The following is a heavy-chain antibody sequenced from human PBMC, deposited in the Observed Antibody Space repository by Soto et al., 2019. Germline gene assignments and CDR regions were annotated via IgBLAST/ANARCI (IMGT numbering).Heavy chain of an antibody. D-gene: IGHD1-1*01. J-gene: IGHJ4*02. CDR2: IIPILGTA. Sequence: QVQLVQSGAEVKKPGSSVKVSCKASGGTFTSYTFSWVRQAPGQGLERMGRIIPILGTANYAQRFQGRITMTADKSTSTTYMELSSLRSEDTAVYYCARAVDAHNDYWGQGTLVTVSS. CDR1: GGTFTSYT. V-gene: IGHV1-69*08. CDR3: ARAVDAHNDY.